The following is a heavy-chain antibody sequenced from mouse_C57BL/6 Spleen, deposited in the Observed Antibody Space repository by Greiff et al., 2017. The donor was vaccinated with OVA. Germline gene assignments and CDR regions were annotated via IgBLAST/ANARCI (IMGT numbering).Heavy chain of an antibody. D-gene: IGHD1-1*01. CDR3: ARLGYGSGDYAMDY. J-gene: IGHJ4*01. Sequence: QVQLQQPGTELVKPGASVKLSCKASGYTFTSYWMHWVKQRPGQGLEWIGNINPSNGGTNYNEKFNSKATLTVDKSSSTAYMQLSSLTSEDSAVYDCARLGYGSGDYAMDYWGQGTSVTVSS. CDR2: INPSNGGT. V-gene: IGHV1-53*01. CDR1: GYTFTSYW.